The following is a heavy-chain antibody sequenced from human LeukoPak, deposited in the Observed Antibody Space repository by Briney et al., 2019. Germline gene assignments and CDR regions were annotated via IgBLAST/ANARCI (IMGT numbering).Heavy chain of an antibody. CDR2: TYYRSKWYN. CDR1: GDSVSSNSAA. V-gene: IGHV6-1*01. Sequence: SQTLSLTCAISGDSVSSNSAAWNWIRQSPSRGLEWLGRTYYRSKWYNDYAVSVKSRITINPDTSKNQFSLQLNSVTPEDTAVYYCAREGYSSSWPHYNWFDPWGQGTLVTVSS. J-gene: IGHJ5*02. D-gene: IGHD6-13*01. CDR3: AREGYSSSWPHYNWFDP.